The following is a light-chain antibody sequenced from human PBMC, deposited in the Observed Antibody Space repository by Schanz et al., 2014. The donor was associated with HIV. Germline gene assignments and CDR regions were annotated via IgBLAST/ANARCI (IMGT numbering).Light chain of an antibody. Sequence: EIVLTQSPATLSLSPGERATLSCRASQSVSSYLAWYQQKPGQAPRLLIYDASNRATGIPARFSGSGSGTDFTLTISSLQPEDFATYYCQQSHNFPYTFGQGTKLEIK. V-gene: IGKV3-11*01. CDR3: QQSHNFPYT. J-gene: IGKJ2*01. CDR2: DAS. CDR1: QSVSSY.